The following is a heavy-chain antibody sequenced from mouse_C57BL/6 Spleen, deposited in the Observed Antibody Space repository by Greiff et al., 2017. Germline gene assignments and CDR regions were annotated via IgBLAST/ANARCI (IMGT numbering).Heavy chain of an antibody. CDR1: GYSFTGYY. D-gene: IGHD2-4*01. Sequence: DVKLQESGPELVKPGASVKISCKASGYSFTGYYMNWVKQSPEKSLEWIGEINPSTGGTTYNQKFKAKATLTVDKSSSTAYMQLKSLTSEDSAVYYCAGMITTGDYWGQGTTLTVSS. J-gene: IGHJ2*01. CDR2: INPSTGGT. CDR3: AGMITTGDY. V-gene: IGHV1-42*01.